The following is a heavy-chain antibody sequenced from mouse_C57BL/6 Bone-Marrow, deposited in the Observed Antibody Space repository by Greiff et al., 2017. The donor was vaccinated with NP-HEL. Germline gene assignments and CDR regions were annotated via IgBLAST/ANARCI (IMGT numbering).Heavy chain of an antibody. CDR1: GYTFTDYY. Sequence: EVQLQQSGPVLVKPGASVKMSCKASGYTFTDYYMNWVKQSHGKSLEWIGVINPYNGGTSYNQKFKGKATLTVDKSSSTAYMELNSLTSEDSEVYCCARERWLLRAYWGQGTLVTVSA. J-gene: IGHJ3*01. CDR2: INPYNGGT. CDR3: ARERWLLRAY. D-gene: IGHD2-3*01. V-gene: IGHV1-19*01.